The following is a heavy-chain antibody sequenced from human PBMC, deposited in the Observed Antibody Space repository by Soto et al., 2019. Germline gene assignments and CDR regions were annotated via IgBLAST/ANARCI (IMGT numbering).Heavy chain of an antibody. CDR3: ARTPRSYQLLGAYYYYYMDV. CDR1: GFTFSSYD. CDR2: IGTAGDT. J-gene: IGHJ6*03. Sequence: GGSLRLSCAASGFTFSSYDMHWVRQATGKGLEWVSAIGTAGDTYYPGSVKGRFTISRENAKNSLYLQMNSLRAGDTAVYYCARTPRSYQLLGAYYYYYMDVWRKGTTVTVSS. D-gene: IGHD2-2*01. V-gene: IGHV3-13*01.